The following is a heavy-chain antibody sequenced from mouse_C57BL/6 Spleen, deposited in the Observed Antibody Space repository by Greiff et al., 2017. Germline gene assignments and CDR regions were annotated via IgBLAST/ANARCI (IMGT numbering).Heavy chain of an antibody. V-gene: IGHV3-6*01. CDR2: ISYDGSN. D-gene: IGHD2-3*01. Sequence: ESGPGLVKPSQSLSLSCSVTGYSITSCYYWYLIRQFPGNKLEWMGYISYDGSNNYNPSLKNRISITRNTSKNQFFLKLNSVTTEYTATYYCARGYDGSRRAWFAYWGQGTLVTVSA. CDR1: GYSITSCYY. CDR3: ARGYDGSRRAWFAY. J-gene: IGHJ3*01.